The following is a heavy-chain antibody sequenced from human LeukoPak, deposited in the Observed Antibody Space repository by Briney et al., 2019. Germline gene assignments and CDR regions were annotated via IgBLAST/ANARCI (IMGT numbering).Heavy chain of an antibody. CDR2: IIPIFGTA. D-gene: IGHD6-13*01. J-gene: IGHJ4*02. CDR1: GGTFSSYA. CDR3: ARDSVNLGIAAAGNDY. Sequence: SVKVSCKASGGTFSSYAISWVRQAPGQGLEWMGGIIPIFGTANYAQKFQGRVAITTDESTSTAYMELSSLRSEDTAVYYCARDSVNLGIAAAGNDYWGQGTLVTVSS. V-gene: IGHV1-69*05.